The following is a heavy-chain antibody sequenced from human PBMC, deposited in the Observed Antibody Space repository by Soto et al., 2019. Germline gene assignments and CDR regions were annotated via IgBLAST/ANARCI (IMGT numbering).Heavy chain of an antibody. CDR2: IIPIFGTA. V-gene: IGHV1-69*01. CDR3: ARDRGYMSSSHPDYYDYYGMDV. J-gene: IGHJ6*02. CDR1: GGTFSSYA. Sequence: QVQLVQSGAEVKKPGSSVKVSCKASGGTFSSYAISWVRQAPGQGLEWMGGIIPIFGTANYAQKFQGRVTITADESTSTAYMELSSLRSEDTAVYYCARDRGYMSSSHPDYYDYYGMDVWGQGTTVTVSS. D-gene: IGHD6-6*01.